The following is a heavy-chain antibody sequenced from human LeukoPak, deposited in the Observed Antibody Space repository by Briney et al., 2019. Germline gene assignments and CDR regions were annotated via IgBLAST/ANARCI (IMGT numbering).Heavy chain of an antibody. CDR2: IYHSGNT. CDR3: ARAHCITTTCYTEDY. CDR1: GGSISSAGYY. V-gene: IGHV4-30-2*01. D-gene: IGHD2-2*02. Sequence: PSQTLSLTCTVSGGSISSAGYYWSWLRQPPGKGLEWIGYIYHSGNTYYNPSLKSRVTISVDRSKNQFSLNVSSVTAADTAVYYCARAHCITTTCYTEDYWGQGTLVTVSS. J-gene: IGHJ4*02.